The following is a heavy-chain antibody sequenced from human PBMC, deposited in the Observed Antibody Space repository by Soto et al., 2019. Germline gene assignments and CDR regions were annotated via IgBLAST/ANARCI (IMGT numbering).Heavy chain of an antibody. D-gene: IGHD3-22*01. CDR3: AREVDYYDSSGYYNWFDP. CDR1: GGSISSYY. CDR2: IYYSGST. J-gene: IGHJ5*02. Sequence: PSETLSLTCTVSGGSISSYYWSWIRQPPGKGLEWIGYIYYSGSTNYNPSLKSRVTISVDTSKNQFSLKLSSVTAADTAVYYCAREVDYYDSSGYYNWFDPWGQGTLVTAPQ. V-gene: IGHV4-59*01.